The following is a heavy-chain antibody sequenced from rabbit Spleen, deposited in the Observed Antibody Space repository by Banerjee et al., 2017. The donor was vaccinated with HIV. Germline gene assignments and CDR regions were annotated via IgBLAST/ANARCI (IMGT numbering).Heavy chain of an antibody. CDR3: ARDAAGREDFNL. CDR2: IDVIKSGST. CDR1: GFSFSNKAV. J-gene: IGHJ4*01. D-gene: IGHD4-2*01. V-gene: IGHV1S45*01. Sequence: QEQLVESGGGLVKPEGSLTLNCKASGFSFSNKAVMCWVRQAPGKGLEWIACIDVIKSGSTYYASWAKGRFTISKTSSTTVTLQMTSLTAADTATYFCARDAAGREDFNLWGPGTLVTVS.